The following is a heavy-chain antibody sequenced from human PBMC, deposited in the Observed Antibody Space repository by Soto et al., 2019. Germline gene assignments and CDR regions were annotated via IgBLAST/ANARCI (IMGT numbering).Heavy chain of an antibody. D-gene: IGHD2-15*01. Sequence: SENPSLTCAVYGGFFSRQNWSWSRQPPGKGLEWIGESNHSGSTNYNPSHKSRVTISVDTSKSQFSLKQSAVTAEDKAVYFWVRAALVVGVAGHRPFETCGQGTLVT. V-gene: IGHV4-34*01. CDR2: SNHSGST. J-gene: IGHJ5*02. CDR3: VRAALVVGVAGHRPFET. CDR1: GGFFSRQN.